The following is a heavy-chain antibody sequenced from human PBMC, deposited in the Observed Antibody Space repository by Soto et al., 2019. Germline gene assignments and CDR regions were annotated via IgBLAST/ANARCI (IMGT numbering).Heavy chain of an antibody. CDR1: GFTFSSYA. Sequence: GGSLRLSCAASGFTFSSYAMTWVRQAPGKGLEWVSIISGSGGSTYYADSVKGRFTISRDNSKNTLYLQMNSLRADDTAVYYCAKEDSYYDSSGYYLEYFHHWGQGTLVTVSS. V-gene: IGHV3-23*01. J-gene: IGHJ1*01. CDR3: AKEDSYYDSSGYYLEYFHH. CDR2: ISGSGGST. D-gene: IGHD3-22*01.